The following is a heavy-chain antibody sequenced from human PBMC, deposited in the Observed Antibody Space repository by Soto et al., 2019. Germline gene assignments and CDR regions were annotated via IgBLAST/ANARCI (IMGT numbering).Heavy chain of an antibody. V-gene: IGHV3-23*01. CDR3: AKGRLVVVAATSDY. J-gene: IGHJ4*02. D-gene: IGHD2-15*01. Sequence: AGGSLRLSCAASGFTFSSYAMSWVRQAPGKGLEWVSAISGSGGSTYYADSVKGRFTISRDNSKNTLYLQMNSLRAEDTAVYYCAKGRLVVVAATSDYWGQGTLVTVSS. CDR2: ISGSGGST. CDR1: GFTFSSYA.